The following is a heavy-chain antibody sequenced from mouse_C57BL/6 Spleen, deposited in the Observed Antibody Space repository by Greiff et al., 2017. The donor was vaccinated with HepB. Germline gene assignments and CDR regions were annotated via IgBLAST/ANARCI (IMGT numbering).Heavy chain of an antibody. J-gene: IGHJ4*01. D-gene: IGHD2-4*01. V-gene: IGHV5-17*01. CDR1: GFTFSDYG. CDR2: ISSGSSTI. Sequence: EVQVVESGGGLVKPGGSLKLSCAASGFTFSDYGMHWVRQAPEKGLEWVAYISSGSSTIYYADTVKGRVTISRDNAKNTLFLQMTSLRSEDTAMYYCARSYYDYDDAMDYWGQGTSVTVSS. CDR3: ARSYYDYDDAMDY.